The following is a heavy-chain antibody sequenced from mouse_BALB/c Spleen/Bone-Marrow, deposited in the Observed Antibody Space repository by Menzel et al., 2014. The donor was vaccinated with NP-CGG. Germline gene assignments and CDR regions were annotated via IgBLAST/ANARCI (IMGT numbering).Heavy chain of an antibody. V-gene: IGHV7-3*02. Sequence: EVKLMESGGGLVQPGGSLRLSCATSGFTFTDYYMNWVRQPPGKALEWLGFIRNKAYSYTTEYSASVKGRFTISRDNSQSILYLQMNTLRAEDSATYYCARDMGGLLFDYWGQGTTLTFSS. CDR1: GFTFTDYY. J-gene: IGHJ2*01. CDR3: ARDMGGLLFDY. D-gene: IGHD2-3*01. CDR2: IRNKAYSYTT.